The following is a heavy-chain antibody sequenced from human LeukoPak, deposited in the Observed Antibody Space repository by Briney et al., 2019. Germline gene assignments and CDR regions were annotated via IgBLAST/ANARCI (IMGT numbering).Heavy chain of an antibody. V-gene: IGHV1-24*01. D-gene: IGHD3-10*01. CDR3: ATEITYYYGSGSPLLDY. CDR2: FDPEDGET. J-gene: IGHJ4*02. Sequence: ASVKVSCKVSGYTLIELSIHWVRQAPGKGLEWMGGFDPEDGETIYAQNFQGRVTMTEDTSTDTAYMELSSLSSEDTAVHYCATEITYYYGSGSPLLDYWGQGTLVTVSS. CDR1: GYTLIELS.